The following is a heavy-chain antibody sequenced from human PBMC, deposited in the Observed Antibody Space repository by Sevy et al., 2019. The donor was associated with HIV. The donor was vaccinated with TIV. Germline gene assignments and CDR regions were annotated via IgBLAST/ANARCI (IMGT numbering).Heavy chain of an antibody. V-gene: IGHV1-2*02. CDR1: GYTFTDYF. Sequence: ASVQVSCKASGYTFTDYFMPWVRQAPGQGLEWMGWINSNNNGTNYAQKFQSRVTMTMDTSINTAYMELRWRRYDDTAVYYCARDGRYCSTSSGYLCYYAMDVWFQWTTVTVSS. D-gene: IGHD2-2*01. J-gene: IGHJ6*02. CDR3: ARDGRYCSTSSGYLCYYAMDV. CDR2: INSNNNGT.